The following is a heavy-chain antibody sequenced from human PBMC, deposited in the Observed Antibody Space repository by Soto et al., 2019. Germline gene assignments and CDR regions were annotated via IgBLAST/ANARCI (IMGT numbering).Heavy chain of an antibody. J-gene: IGHJ4*02. CDR1: GGSFSGYY. CDR3: ASGPPHLYDFWRGPRTASLYYFDY. Sequence: PSETLSLTCAVYGGSFSGYYWSWIRQPPGKGLEWIGEINHSGSTNYNPSLKSRVTISADTSKNQFSLKLSSVTAADTAVFYCASGPPHLYDFWRGPRTASLYYFDYGGQGTMVTVSS. V-gene: IGHV4-34*01. CDR2: INHSGST. D-gene: IGHD3-3*01.